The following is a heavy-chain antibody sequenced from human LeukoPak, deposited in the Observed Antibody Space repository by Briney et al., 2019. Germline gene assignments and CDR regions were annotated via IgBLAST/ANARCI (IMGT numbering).Heavy chain of an antibody. V-gene: IGHV3-66*01. CDR2: IYSGGST. Sequence: GGSLRLSCAASGFTVSSNYMSWVRQAPGKGLEWVSVIYSGGSTYYADSVKGRFTISRDNSKNTLYLQMNSLRAEDTAVYYCAREDSSGSYGYWGQGTLVTVSS. D-gene: IGHD6-19*01. CDR3: AREDSSGSYGY. J-gene: IGHJ4*02. CDR1: GFTVSSNY.